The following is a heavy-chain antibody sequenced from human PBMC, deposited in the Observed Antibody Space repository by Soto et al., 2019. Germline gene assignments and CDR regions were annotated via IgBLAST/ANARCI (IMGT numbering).Heavy chain of an antibody. CDR2: ISWNSGSI. J-gene: IGHJ4*02. D-gene: IGHD3-9*01. CDR3: AKDLQYDILTGYSDY. Sequence: DVQLVESGGGLVQPGRSLRLSCAASGFTFDDYAMHWVRQAPGKGLEWVSGISWNSGSIGYADSVKGRFTISRDNAKNSLYLQMNSLRAEDTALYYCAKDLQYDILTGYSDYWGQGTLVTVSS. V-gene: IGHV3-9*01. CDR1: GFTFDDYA.